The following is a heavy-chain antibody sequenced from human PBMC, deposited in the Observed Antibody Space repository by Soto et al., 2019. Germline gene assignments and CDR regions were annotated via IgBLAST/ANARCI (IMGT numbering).Heavy chain of an antibody. CDR3: ARGIYSKVGATIWFDP. CDR2: IYTSGST. V-gene: IGHV4-4*07. D-gene: IGHD1-26*01. J-gene: IGHJ5*02. CDR1: GGSINSYY. Sequence: SETLSLTCTVSGGSINSYYWSWIRQPAGKGLEWIGRIYTSGSTNYNPSLKSRVAMSVDTSKNRFSLKLSSVTAADTAVYYCARGIYSKVGATIWFDPWGQGTLVTVSS.